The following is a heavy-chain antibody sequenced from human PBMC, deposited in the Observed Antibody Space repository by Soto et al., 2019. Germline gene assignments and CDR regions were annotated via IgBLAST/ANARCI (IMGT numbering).Heavy chain of an antibody. CDR1: GYSFTSYW. V-gene: IGHV5-51*01. CDR2: IYPHNSDT. J-gene: IGHJ6*02. D-gene: IGHD4-4*01. CDR3: ARHFPTVTTRVFYYYGMDV. Sequence: GESLKISCNASGYSFTSYWIGWVRQMPGKGLEWMGIIYPHNSDTRYGPSFQGQVTISADKSIRTAYLQWSSLKASDTAIYYCARHFPTVTTRVFYYYGMDVWGQGTTVIVSS.